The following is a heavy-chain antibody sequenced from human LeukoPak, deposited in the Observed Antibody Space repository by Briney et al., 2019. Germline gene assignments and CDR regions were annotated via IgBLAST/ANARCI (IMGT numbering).Heavy chain of an antibody. V-gene: IGHV1-8*01. Sequence: ASVKVSCKASGYTFTSYDINWVRQAAGQGLEWMGWMNPNSGNTGYAQKFQGRVTMTRNTSISTAYMELSSLRSEDTAVYYCARGRRYSYGDLDYWGQRTLVTVSS. CDR3: ARGRRYSYGDLDY. CDR2: MNPNSGNT. CDR1: GYTFTSYD. J-gene: IGHJ4*02. D-gene: IGHD5-18*01.